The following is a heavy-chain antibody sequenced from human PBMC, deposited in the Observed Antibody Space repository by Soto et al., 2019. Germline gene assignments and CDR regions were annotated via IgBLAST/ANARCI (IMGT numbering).Heavy chain of an antibody. CDR2: IIPIFGTA. J-gene: IGHJ4*02. CDR1: GGTFSSYA. Sequence: SVKVSCKASGGTFSSYAISWVRQAPGQGLEWMGGIIPIFGTANYAQKFQGRVTITADESTNTAYMELSSLRSEDTAVYYCARSGEMATTYFDYWGQGTLVTVSS. V-gene: IGHV1-69*13. CDR3: ARSGEMATTYFDY. D-gene: IGHD5-12*01.